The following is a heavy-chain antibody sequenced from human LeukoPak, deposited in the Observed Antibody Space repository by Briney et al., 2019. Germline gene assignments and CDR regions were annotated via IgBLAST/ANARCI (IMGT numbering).Heavy chain of an antibody. CDR2: INHSGST. CDR1: GGSFSGYY. V-gene: IGHV4-34*01. J-gene: IGHJ4*02. Sequence: SETLSLTCPVYGGSFSGYYWSWIRQPPGKGLEWIGEINHSGSTNYNPSLKSRVTISVDTSKNQFSLKLSSVTAADTAVYYCATSTRWLPFDYWGQGTLVTVSS. CDR3: ATSTRWLPFDY. D-gene: IGHD5-24*01.